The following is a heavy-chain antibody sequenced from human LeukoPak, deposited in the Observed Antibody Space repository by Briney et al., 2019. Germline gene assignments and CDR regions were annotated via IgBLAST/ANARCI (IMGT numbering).Heavy chain of an antibody. Sequence: SETLSLTCTVSGGSISSGGYCWSWIRQQPGKGLEWIGYINYSGSTYYNPSLKSRVTISVDTSKNQFSLKLRSLTAAATAVYDCACAVGVIGVIQIDYWGQGTRVTVSS. CDR1: GGSISSGGYC. CDR3: ACAVGVIGVIQIDY. V-gene: IGHV4-31*03. J-gene: IGHJ4*02. D-gene: IGHD3-10*01. CDR2: INYSGST.